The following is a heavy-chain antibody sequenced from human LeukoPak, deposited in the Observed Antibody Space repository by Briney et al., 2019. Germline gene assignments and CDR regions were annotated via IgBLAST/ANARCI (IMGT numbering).Heavy chain of an antibody. D-gene: IGHD3-10*02. CDR2: IYYSGNT. CDR3: ARSTGSTMFIDY. Sequence: PSETLSLTCTVSGGSISPYYWSWIRQPPGEGLEWLGYIYYSGNTDYNPSLKGRVAISVDTSKNQFSLKLSSVTAADTAVYYCARSTGSTMFIDYWGQGTLVTVSS. J-gene: IGHJ4*02. CDR1: GGSISPYY. V-gene: IGHV4-59*01.